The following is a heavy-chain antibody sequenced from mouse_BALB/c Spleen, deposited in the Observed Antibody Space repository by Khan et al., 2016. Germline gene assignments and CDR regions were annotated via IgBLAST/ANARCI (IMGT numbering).Heavy chain of an antibody. V-gene: IGHV3-2*02. CDR2: ISYSGTT. CDR1: GFSITSDYA. J-gene: IGHJ4*01. CDR3: VRSLFYYAMDY. Sequence: EVQLQESGPGLVKPSQSLSLTCTVTGFSITSDYAWNWIRQFPGNKLEWMGYISYSGTTRYNPTLKSRISITRDTSKNQFFLQLNSVTTEDTATYYCVRSLFYYAMDYWGQGTSVTVSS.